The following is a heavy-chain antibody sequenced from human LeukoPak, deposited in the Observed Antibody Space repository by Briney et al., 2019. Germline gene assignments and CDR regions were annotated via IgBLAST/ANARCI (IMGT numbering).Heavy chain of an antibody. CDR1: GFTFSSYS. D-gene: IGHD2-2*01. Sequence: GGSLRLSCAASGFTFSSYSMNWVRQAPGRGLEWVSSISSSSSYIYYADSVKGRFTISRDNAKNSLYLQMNSLRAEDTAVYYCARDLQYQLPGMDVWGKGTTVTVSS. CDR2: ISSSSSYI. J-gene: IGHJ6*04. CDR3: ARDLQYQLPGMDV. V-gene: IGHV3-21*01.